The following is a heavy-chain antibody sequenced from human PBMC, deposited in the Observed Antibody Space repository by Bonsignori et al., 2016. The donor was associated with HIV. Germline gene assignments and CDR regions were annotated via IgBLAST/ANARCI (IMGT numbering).Heavy chain of an antibody. D-gene: IGHD1-7*01. Sequence: QVQLQESGPGLVKPSQTLSLTCTVSGDSISSTNYYWSWIRQPAGKGLEWIGRIYRSGTTNNNPSLKSRVTFSVDTSKNQFSLKLSSVTAADTAVYYCARSNWNYIGWFDPWGRGNPGHRLL. CDR3: ARSNWNYIGWFDP. V-gene: IGHV4-61*02. J-gene: IGHJ5*02. CDR2: IYRSGTT. CDR1: GDSISSTNYY.